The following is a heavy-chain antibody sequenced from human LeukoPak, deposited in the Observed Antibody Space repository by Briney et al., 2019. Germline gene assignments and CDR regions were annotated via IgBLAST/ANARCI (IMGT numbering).Heavy chain of an antibody. CDR1: GGSISSGGYY. Sequence: SQTLSLTCTVSGGSISSGGYYWSWIRQHPGKGLEWIGYIYYSGGTYYNPSLKSRVTISVDTSKNQFSLKLSSVTAADTAVYYCARGLHDYYDSSGYYSSGDHWFDPWGQGTLVTVSS. CDR2: IYYSGGT. D-gene: IGHD3-22*01. J-gene: IGHJ5*02. V-gene: IGHV4-31*03. CDR3: ARGLHDYYDSSGYYSSGDHWFDP.